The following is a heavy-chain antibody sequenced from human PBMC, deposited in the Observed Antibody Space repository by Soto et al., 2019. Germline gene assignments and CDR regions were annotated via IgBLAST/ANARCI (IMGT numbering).Heavy chain of an antibody. Sequence: PGESLKISCKGSGYSFTSYWIGWVRQMPGKGLEWMGIIYPGDSDTRYSPSFQGQVTISADKSISTAYLQWSSLKASDTAMYYCARQGRDGYNGYYYYYYGMDVWGQGTTVTVSS. D-gene: IGHD5-12*01. CDR2: IYPGDSDT. V-gene: IGHV5-51*01. CDR1: GYSFTSYW. J-gene: IGHJ6*02. CDR3: ARQGRDGYNGYYYYYYGMDV.